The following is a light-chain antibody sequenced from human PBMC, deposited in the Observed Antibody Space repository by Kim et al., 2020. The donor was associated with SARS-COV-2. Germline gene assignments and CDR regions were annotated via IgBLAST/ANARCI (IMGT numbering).Light chain of an antibody. CDR1: QNVGTH. V-gene: IGKV3-20*01. Sequence: APGERDTLSCRASQNVGTHLAWYQHKPGQAPRPLIFGGSTRATGFPDRFSASGSGTDFTLTISGLEPEDVAVYYCQQYDTSRTWTFGQGTKVDIK. CDR2: GGS. CDR3: QQYDTSRTWT. J-gene: IGKJ1*01.